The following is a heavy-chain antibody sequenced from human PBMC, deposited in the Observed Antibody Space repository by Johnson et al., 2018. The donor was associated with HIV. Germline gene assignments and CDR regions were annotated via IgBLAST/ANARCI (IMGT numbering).Heavy chain of an antibody. CDR2: VYSGGST. CDR1: GFTFTSYA. Sequence: VQLVESGGGVVRPGGSLRLSCAASGFTFTSYAMSWVRQAPGKGLEWVSVVYSGGSTYYADSVKGRFTVSRDNSKNTVYLQMNSLRDEDTAVYYCARVQILADDVFNIWGQGTMVTVSS. J-gene: IGHJ3*02. D-gene: IGHD3-3*02. V-gene: IGHV3-66*01. CDR3: ARVQILADDVFNI.